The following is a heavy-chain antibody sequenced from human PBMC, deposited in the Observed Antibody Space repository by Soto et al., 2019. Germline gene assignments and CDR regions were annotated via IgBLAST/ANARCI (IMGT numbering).Heavy chain of an antibody. J-gene: IGHJ5*02. D-gene: IGHD1-1*01. V-gene: IGHV4-4*07. CDR2: IYATGTT. CDR3: VGDGTKTLRDWFDP. CDR1: RASISGFY. Sequence: SATLTLTCTVSRASISGFYWRWIPMSDGKGLEGSGLIYATGTTDYSPSLMSGVMISVDRSKKKFSLKLRSVTAADTAVYYCVGDGTKTLRDWFDPWGQGISVTVSS.